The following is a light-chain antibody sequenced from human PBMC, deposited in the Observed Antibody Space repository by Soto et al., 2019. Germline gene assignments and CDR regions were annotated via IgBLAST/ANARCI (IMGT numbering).Light chain of an antibody. V-gene: IGKV1-5*01. J-gene: IGKJ1*01. CDR3: QQYNSYLWT. CDR1: QSISSW. Sequence: DIQMTQSPSTLSASVGDRVTITCRASQSISSWLAWYQKKPGKAPKLLIYDASSLESGVPSRFSGSGSGKEFTLTISSLPPDDFATYYCQQYNSYLWTFGQGTKADIK. CDR2: DAS.